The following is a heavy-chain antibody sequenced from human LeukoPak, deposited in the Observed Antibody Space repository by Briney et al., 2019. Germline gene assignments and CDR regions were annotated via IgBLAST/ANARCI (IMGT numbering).Heavy chain of an antibody. D-gene: IGHD3-22*01. V-gene: IGHV3-23*01. CDR1: GFTFSSYA. Sequence: GGSLRLSCAASGFTFSSYAMSWVRQAPGRGLEWVSAISGSGGSTYYADSVKGRFTISRDNSKNTLYLQMNSLRAEDTAVYYCAKDSSGYSLVYWGQGTLVTVSS. CDR3: AKDSSGYSLVY. CDR2: ISGSGGST. J-gene: IGHJ4*02.